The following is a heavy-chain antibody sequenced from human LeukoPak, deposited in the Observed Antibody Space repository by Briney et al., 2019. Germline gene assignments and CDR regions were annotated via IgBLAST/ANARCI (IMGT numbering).Heavy chain of an antibody. CDR2: INPNSGGT. J-gene: IGHJ4*02. Sequence: GASMKVSCKASGYTFTGYYMHWVRQAPGQGLEWMGWINPNSGGTNYAQKFQGRVTMTRDTPISTAYMELSRLRSDDTAVYYCARDVGEYCSSTNCYASHYWGQGTLVTVSS. CDR3: ARDVGEYCSSTNCYASHY. D-gene: IGHD2-2*01. CDR1: GYTFTGYY. V-gene: IGHV1-2*02.